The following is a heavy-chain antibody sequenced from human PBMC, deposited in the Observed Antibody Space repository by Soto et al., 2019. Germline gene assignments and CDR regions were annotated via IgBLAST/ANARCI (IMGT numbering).Heavy chain of an antibody. Sequence: QVQLQESGPGLVKPSETLSLTCTVSGGSISSYYWSWIRQPPGKGLDWIGSIYYSGSTNYNPSLKSRVTISLDTSKNQLSLKLSSVTSAVTAVYYCARDLLRRSGSSLYSYYYGMDVWGQGTTVTVSS. J-gene: IGHJ6*02. V-gene: IGHV4-59*01. CDR2: IYYSGST. CDR3: ARDLLRRSGSSLYSYYYGMDV. D-gene: IGHD6-13*01. CDR1: GGSISSYY.